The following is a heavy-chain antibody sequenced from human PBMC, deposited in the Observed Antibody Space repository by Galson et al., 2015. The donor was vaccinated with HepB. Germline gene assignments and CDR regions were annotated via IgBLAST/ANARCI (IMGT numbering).Heavy chain of an antibody. Sequence: SVKVSCKASGYTFTSYYMHWVRQAPGQGLEWMGIINPSGGSTSYAQKFQGRVTMTRDTSTSTVYMELSSLRSEDTAVYYCARSPLGDFWSGYYMGPSQPIDYWGQGTLVTVSS. D-gene: IGHD3-3*01. V-gene: IGHV1-46*03. J-gene: IGHJ4*02. CDR1: GYTFTSYY. CDR2: INPSGGST. CDR3: ARSPLGDFWSGYYMGPSQPIDY.